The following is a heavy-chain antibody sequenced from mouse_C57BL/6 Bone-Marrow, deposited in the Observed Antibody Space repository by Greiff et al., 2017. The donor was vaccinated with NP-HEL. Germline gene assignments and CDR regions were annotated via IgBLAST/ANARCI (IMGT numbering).Heavy chain of an antibody. J-gene: IGHJ2*01. V-gene: IGHV5-6*02. D-gene: IGHD2-5*01. CDR1: GFTFSSYG. CDR2: ISSGGSYT. Sequence: DVKLVESGGDLVKPGGSLKLSCAASGFTFSSYGMSWVRQTPDKRLEWVATISSGGSYTYYPDSVKGRFTISRDNAKNTLYLQMSSLKSEDNAMYYCARHYYSNYFDYWGQGTTLTVSS. CDR3: ARHYYSNYFDY.